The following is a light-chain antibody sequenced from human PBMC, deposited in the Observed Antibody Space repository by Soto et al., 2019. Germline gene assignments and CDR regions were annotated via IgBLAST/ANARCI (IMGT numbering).Light chain of an antibody. CDR3: QQYNNYSLT. Sequence: DIQMTQSPSTLSASVGDRVTTTCRASQSISSWLAWYQQKPGKAPRLLIYDASSLVSGVPSRFSGSGSGTEFTLTISSLQSDDFANYYCQQYNNYSLTFGGGTKVEIK. CDR2: DAS. J-gene: IGKJ4*01. V-gene: IGKV1-5*01. CDR1: QSISSW.